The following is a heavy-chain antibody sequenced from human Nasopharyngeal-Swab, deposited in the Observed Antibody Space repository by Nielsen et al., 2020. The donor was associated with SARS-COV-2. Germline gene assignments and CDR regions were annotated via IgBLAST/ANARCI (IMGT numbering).Heavy chain of an antibody. CDR2: ISDSGGST. D-gene: IGHD2-21*01. CDR3: AKDSSSIVVLSNIVFDS. CDR1: GFTFSCYA. Sequence: GESLKIPCSASGFTFSCYAMSWVRPAPGKGLGWVPGISDSGGSTIYADSLKGRFTISRDSSKNTVYLQMNSLRAEDTAVYYCAKDSSSIVVLSNIVFDSWGQGTLVTVSS. V-gene: IGHV3-23*01. J-gene: IGHJ4*02.